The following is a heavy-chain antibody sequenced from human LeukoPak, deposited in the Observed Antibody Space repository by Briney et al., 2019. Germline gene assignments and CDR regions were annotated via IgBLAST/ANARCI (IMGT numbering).Heavy chain of an antibody. CDR1: GYTFTSYY. CDR3: ARDSVRNYEPMSEY. J-gene: IGHJ4*02. D-gene: IGHD3-22*01. CDR2: INPSGGRT. Sequence: ASVKVSCKASGYTFTSYYVHWVRQAPGQGLEWMGIINPSGGRTTYAQKFRGRVTMTRDTSTTTVYMELSSLRSEDTAVYYCARDSVRNYEPMSEYWGQGTLITVSS. V-gene: IGHV1-46*01.